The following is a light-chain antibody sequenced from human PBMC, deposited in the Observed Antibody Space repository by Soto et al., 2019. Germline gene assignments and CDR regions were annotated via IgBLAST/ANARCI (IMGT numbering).Light chain of an antibody. V-gene: IGKV1-39*01. CDR2: LAS. Sequence: DIQMTQSPSSLSASVGDRVTITCRASQNINNYLNWYQQKPGKAPRRLIYLASSLQSGVPSRFSGSGSGTDFTLIISSLQPEDVGTYYCQQSHRAPLTFGQGTKVDIK. J-gene: IGKJ1*01. CDR1: QNINNY. CDR3: QQSHRAPLT.